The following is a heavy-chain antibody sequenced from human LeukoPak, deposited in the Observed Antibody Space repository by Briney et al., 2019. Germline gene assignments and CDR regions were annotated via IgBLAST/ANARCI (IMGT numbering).Heavy chain of an antibody. V-gene: IGHV3-23*01. CDR3: ASGYDSSGYCQN. Sequence: GGSLRLSCTASGFTFGDYAMSWVRQAPGKGLEWVSASGTGGDTYYADSVKGRFTISRDNSKNTLYLQMTSLRAEDTAVYYCASGYDSSGYCQNWGQGTLVTVSS. CDR2: SGTGGDT. CDR1: GFTFGDYA. J-gene: IGHJ4*02. D-gene: IGHD3-22*01.